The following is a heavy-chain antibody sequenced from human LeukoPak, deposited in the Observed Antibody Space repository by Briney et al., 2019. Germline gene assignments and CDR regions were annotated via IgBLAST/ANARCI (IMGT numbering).Heavy chain of an antibody. CDR1: GFTFDDYA. J-gene: IGHJ4*02. CDR2: ISWNSGSI. CDR3: ARGQWLEARSPDFDY. V-gene: IGHV3-9*01. D-gene: IGHD6-19*01. Sequence: PGGSLRLSCAASGFTFDDYAMHWVRQAPGKGLEWVSGISWNSGSIGYADSVKGRFTISRDNAKNSLYLQMNSLRAEDTAVYYCARGQWLEARSPDFDYWGQGTLVTVSS.